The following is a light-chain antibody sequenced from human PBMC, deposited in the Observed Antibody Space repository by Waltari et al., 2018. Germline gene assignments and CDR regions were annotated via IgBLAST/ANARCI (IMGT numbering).Light chain of an antibody. CDR2: EVS. CDR1: SSDIGDYNF. V-gene: IGLV2-8*01. CDR3: SSYGGRNNLI. J-gene: IGLJ2*01. Sequence: QSALTQPPSASGSPGQSVTISCTGTSSDIGDYNFVSWYQQHPGKAPNLMIYEVSKRPSGVPDRFSGSKSGYTASLTVSGLQAEDEAEYYCSSYGGRNNLIFGGGTKLTVL.